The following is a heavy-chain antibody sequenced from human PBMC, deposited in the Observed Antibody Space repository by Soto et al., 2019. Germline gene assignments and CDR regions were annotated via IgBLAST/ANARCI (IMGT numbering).Heavy chain of an antibody. CDR1: GGSISSGNY. CDR2: IYYSGST. J-gene: IGHJ4*02. D-gene: IGHD2-15*01. V-gene: IGHV4-39*01. Sequence: SETLSLTCTVSGGSISSGNYWGWIRQPPGKGLEWIGSIYYSGSTYYNPSLKSRVTTSVDTSKNQFSLKLSSVTAADTAVYYCARHYAVVLYHFDYWGLGTLVTVSS. CDR3: ARHYAVVLYHFDY.